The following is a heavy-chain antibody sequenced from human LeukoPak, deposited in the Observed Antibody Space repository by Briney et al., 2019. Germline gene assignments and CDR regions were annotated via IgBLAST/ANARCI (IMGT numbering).Heavy chain of an antibody. Sequence: GASVKVSCKASGYTFTSYGISWVRQAPGQGLEWMGWISAYNGNTNYAQKLQGRVTMTTDTSTSTAYMELRSLRSDDTAVYYCARAVNYDILTGYYPYYYYYMDVWGKGTTVTISS. D-gene: IGHD3-9*01. V-gene: IGHV1-18*01. J-gene: IGHJ6*03. CDR2: ISAYNGNT. CDR1: GYTFTSYG. CDR3: ARAVNYDILTGYYPYYYYYMDV.